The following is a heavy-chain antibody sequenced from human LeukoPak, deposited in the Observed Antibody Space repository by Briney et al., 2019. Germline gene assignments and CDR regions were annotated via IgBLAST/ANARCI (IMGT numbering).Heavy chain of an antibody. D-gene: IGHD3-9*01. CDR3: ARLDILTGSPFDY. V-gene: IGHV5-51*01. Sequence: GESLKISCKGSGYSFTNYWIGWVRQMPGKGLEWMGITYPGDSDPRYSPSFQGQVTISADKPISTAYLQWSSLKASDPAMYYCARLDILTGSPFDYWGQGTLVTVSS. CDR2: TYPGDSDP. CDR1: GYSFTNYW. J-gene: IGHJ4*02.